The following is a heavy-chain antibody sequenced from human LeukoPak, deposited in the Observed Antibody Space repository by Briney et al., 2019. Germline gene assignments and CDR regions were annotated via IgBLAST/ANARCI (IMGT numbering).Heavy chain of an antibody. V-gene: IGHV3-43D*03. Sequence: GGSLRLSYAASGFIFDDYVMHWVRRVPGKGLEWVSRISWDGGNIYYADSVKGRFTISRDNSKNSLYLQMNSLKTEDTALYYCAKDTADYCALGTCSGGFDSWGQGTLVTVSS. CDR1: GFIFDDYV. D-gene: IGHD3-10*02. CDR2: ISWDGGNI. J-gene: IGHJ4*02. CDR3: AKDTADYCALGTCSGGFDS.